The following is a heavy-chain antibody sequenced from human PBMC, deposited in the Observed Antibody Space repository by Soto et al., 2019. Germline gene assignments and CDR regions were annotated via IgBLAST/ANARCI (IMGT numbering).Heavy chain of an antibody. V-gene: IGHV3-30-3*01. Sequence: GGSLRLSCAASGFTFSSYAMHWVRQAPGKGLEWVAVISYDGSNKYYADSVKGRFTISRDNSKNTLYLQMNSLRAEDTAVYYCARSSGRGAARPNWFDPWGQGTLVTVSS. CDR3: ARSSGRGAARPNWFDP. CDR2: ISYDGSNK. J-gene: IGHJ5*02. CDR1: GFTFSSYA. D-gene: IGHD6-6*01.